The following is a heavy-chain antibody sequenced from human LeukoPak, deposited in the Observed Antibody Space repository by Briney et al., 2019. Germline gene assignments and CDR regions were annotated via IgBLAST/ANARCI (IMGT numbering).Heavy chain of an antibody. D-gene: IGHD3-22*01. CDR2: IWNDGSNK. CDR3: ARGRPLHYDSNGYYPY. CDR1: GFTFSSYG. J-gene: IGHJ4*02. V-gene: IGHV3-33*01. Sequence: GGSLRLSCAASGFTFSSYGMHWVRQAPGKGLEWVAVIWNDGSNKYYADSVKGRFTISRDNSKNTLYLQMNSLRAEDTAVYYCARGRPLHYDSNGYYPYWGQGTLVTVSS.